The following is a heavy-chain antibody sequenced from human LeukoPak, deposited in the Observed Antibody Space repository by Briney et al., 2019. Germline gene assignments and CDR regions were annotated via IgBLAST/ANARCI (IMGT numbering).Heavy chain of an antibody. D-gene: IGHD3-9*01. Sequence: PGGSLRPSCALSGFILSNYAMSWVRPAPGERLGWGSAIRGRVGGTNYADSVKGRLTFHRDDPKNTLYLQMNTLRVEDTAVYYCAKWGDYDILTGYYDSDYWGHGTLVTVSS. CDR3: AKWGDYDILTGYYDSDY. J-gene: IGHJ4*01. CDR1: GFILSNYA. CDR2: IRGRVGGT. V-gene: IGHV3-23*01.